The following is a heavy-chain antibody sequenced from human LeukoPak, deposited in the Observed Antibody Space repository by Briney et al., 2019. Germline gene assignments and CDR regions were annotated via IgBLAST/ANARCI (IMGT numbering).Heavy chain of an antibody. V-gene: IGHV6-1*01. CDR2: TYYRSKWYN. CDR1: GDSVSGNSAA. D-gene: IGHD2-2*03. CDR3: ARHGYCSSTSCYPLDY. Sequence: SQTLSLTCAISGDSVSGNSAAWNWLRQSPSRGLEWLGRTYYRSKWYNDYAVSVKSRITINPDTSKNQFSLQLNSVTPEDTAVYYCARHGYCSSTSCYPLDYWGQGTLVTVSS. J-gene: IGHJ4*02.